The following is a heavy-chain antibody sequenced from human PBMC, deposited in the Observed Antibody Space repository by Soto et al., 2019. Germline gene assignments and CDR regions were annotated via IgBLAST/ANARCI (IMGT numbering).Heavy chain of an antibody. CDR2: ISSSSSYI. CDR1: GFTFSSYS. D-gene: IGHD3-10*01. V-gene: IGHV3-21*01. Sequence: GGSLRLSCAASGFTFSSYSMNWVRQAPGKGLEWVSSISSSSSYIYYADSVKGRFTISRDNAKNSLYLQMNSLRAEDTAVYYCAGGPRFLWSYWGQGTLVTVSS. CDR3: AGGPRFLWSY. J-gene: IGHJ4*02.